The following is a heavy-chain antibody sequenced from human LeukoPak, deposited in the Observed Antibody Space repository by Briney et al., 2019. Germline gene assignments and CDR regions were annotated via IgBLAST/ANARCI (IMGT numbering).Heavy chain of an antibody. Sequence: GGFLRLSCAASGFTVSSNYMSWVRQAPGKGLEWVSVIYSGGSTYYADSVKGRFTISRDNSKNTLYLQMNSLRAEDTAVYYCARFTNGYRSYYGSGSHRGFGLDIWGQGTMVTVSS. V-gene: IGHV3-53*01. CDR3: ARFTNGYRSYYGSGSHRGFGLDI. CDR2: IYSGGST. D-gene: IGHD3-10*01. CDR1: GFTVSSNY. J-gene: IGHJ3*02.